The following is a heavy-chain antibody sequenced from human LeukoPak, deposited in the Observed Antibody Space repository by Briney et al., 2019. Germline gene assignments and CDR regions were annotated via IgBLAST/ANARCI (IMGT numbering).Heavy chain of an antibody. CDR3: ATQDAFDI. CDR2: IYYSGST. Sequence: SETLSLTCAVYGGSFSGYSWNWIRQPPGKGLEWIGYIYYSGSTNYNPSLKSRVTISVDTSKNQFSLKLSSVTAADTAVYYCATQDAFDIWGQGTMVTVSS. J-gene: IGHJ3*02. V-gene: IGHV4-59*08. CDR1: GGSFSGYS.